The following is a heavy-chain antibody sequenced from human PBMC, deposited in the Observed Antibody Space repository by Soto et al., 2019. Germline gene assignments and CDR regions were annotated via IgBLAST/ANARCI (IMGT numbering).Heavy chain of an antibody. Sequence: EVQLVESGGGLVQPGGSLRLSCAGSGFTFSDYYIDWVRRAPGKGLEWVGRSRDKGNSYSTDYAASVKGRFTVSRDASKNSLYLQMNSLKTEDTALYYCTRSIPGTTSSDYWGQGTLVTVSS. D-gene: IGHD1-7*01. J-gene: IGHJ4*02. V-gene: IGHV3-72*01. CDR2: SRDKGNSYST. CDR1: GFTFSDYY. CDR3: TRSIPGTTSSDY.